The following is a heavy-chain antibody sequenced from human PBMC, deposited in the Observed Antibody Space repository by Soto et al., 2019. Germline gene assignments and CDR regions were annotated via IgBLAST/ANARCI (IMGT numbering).Heavy chain of an antibody. Sequence: EVQLVESGGGLVNPGVTLRLSCAASGFTFSSAWMSWVRQAPGKGLHWVGHIKSKTNGGTTHYAAPVKGRFTITRDDSKNTLYLQMNRLKSKVTAMYYCTTGGDWGQRTLVTVS. D-gene: IGHD2-21*01. CDR1: GFTFSSAW. CDR3: TTGGD. J-gene: IGHJ4*02. CDR2: IKSKTNGGTT. V-gene: IGHV3-15*01.